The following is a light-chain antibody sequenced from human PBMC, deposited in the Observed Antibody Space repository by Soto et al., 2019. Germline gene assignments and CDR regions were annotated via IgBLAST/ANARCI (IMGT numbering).Light chain of an antibody. Sequence: DIVMTQSPDSLAVSLGERATINCKSSQSVLSSSNNKNYLTWYQQKPGQPPKLLFYWASTRESGVPARFSGSGSGTDFTLTISSLQAEDVAVYYCQQCYSSPWTFGQWTKVEIK. CDR2: WAS. V-gene: IGKV4-1*01. J-gene: IGKJ1*01. CDR1: QSVLSSSNNKNY. CDR3: QQCYSSPWT.